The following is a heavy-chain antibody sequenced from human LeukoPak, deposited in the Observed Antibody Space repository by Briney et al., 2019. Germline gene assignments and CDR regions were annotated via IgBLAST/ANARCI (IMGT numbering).Heavy chain of an antibody. CDR2: ISYDGSNK. CDR3: ARDLNSYGYGPPHGAFDI. CDR1: GFTFSSYA. V-gene: IGHV3-30-3*01. J-gene: IGHJ3*02. Sequence: YPGRSLRLSCAASGFTFSSYAMHWVRQAPGKGLEWVAVISYDGSNKYYADSVKGRFTISRDNSKNTLYLQMNSLRAEDTAVYYCARDLNSYGYGPPHGAFDIWGQGTMVTVSS. D-gene: IGHD5-18*01.